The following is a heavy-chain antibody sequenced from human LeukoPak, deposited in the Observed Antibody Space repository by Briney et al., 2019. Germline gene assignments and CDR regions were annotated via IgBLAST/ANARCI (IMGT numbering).Heavy chain of an antibody. Sequence: PSETLSLTCSVFGGSISNQYWSWIRQPPGKGLEWIGYIYYSGSTNYNPSLKSRVTISVDTSKNQFSLKLSSVTAADTAVYYCARDISPVNYWGQGTLVTVSS. CDR3: ARDISPVNY. D-gene: IGHD6-19*01. V-gene: IGHV4-59*11. CDR2: IYYSGST. CDR1: GGSISNQY. J-gene: IGHJ4*02.